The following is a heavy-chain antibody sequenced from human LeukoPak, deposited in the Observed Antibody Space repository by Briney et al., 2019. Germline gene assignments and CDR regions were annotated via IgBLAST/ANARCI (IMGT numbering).Heavy chain of an antibody. V-gene: IGHV3-23*01. J-gene: IGHJ4*02. Sequence: PGGSLRLSCAASGFSFRNYAMSWVRQAPGKGLEWVSAISNSGGSTYYADSVKGRFTISRDNSKNTLYLQVNSLRAEDTAVYYCVKPAWGGTFDDWGQGTLVTVSS. CDR2: ISNSGGST. CDR1: GFSFRNYA. CDR3: VKPAWGGTFDD. D-gene: IGHD3-16*01.